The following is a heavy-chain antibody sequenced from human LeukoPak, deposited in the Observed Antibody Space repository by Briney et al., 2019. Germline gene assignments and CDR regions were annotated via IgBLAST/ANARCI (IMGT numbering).Heavy chain of an antibody. D-gene: IGHD3-10*02. J-gene: IGHJ4*02. CDR2: ISSSGSTI. CDR1: GFTFSDYY. Sequence: PRGALRLSCAASGFTFSDYYMSWIRQAPGEGLEWVAYISSSGSTIPNADYVKGRHTNSSHKATKSQYLQIDSLRAEVTAVYYCSCSLSTGLINYWGQGTLDSLPS. CDR3: SCSLSTGLINY. V-gene: IGHV3-11*01.